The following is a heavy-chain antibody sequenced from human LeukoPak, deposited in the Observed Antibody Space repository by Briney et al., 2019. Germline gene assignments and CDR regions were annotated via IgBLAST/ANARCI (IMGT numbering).Heavy chain of an antibody. CDR3: ASPRDIVVVVAATAGYFDL. CDR2: LYHSGST. J-gene: IGHJ2*01. D-gene: IGHD2-15*01. CDR1: GYSISNGYY. V-gene: IGHV4-38-2*02. Sequence: SETLSLTCTVSGYSISNGYYWSWIRQAPGKGLEWIGSLYHSGSTFYNPSLKNRVSISVDTSKNQFSLKLSSVTAADTAVYYCASPRDIVVVVAATAGYFDLWGRGTLVTVSS.